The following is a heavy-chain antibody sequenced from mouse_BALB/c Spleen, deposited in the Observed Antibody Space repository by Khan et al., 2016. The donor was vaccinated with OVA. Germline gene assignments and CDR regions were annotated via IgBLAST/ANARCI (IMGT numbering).Heavy chain of an antibody. V-gene: IGHV5-6-3*01. CDR2: IDRNGGST. Sequence: EVQLVESGGGIVQPGGSLKLSCTASRFTFTSYGMSSVRQTPGKSLELVATIDRNGGSTDYPDSLKGRFTISGDNAKNALYLQMRSLKSEDTAMYYCARSAIWGQGTTLTVSS. CDR1: RFTFTSYG. CDR3: ARSAI. D-gene: IGHD2-12*01. J-gene: IGHJ2*01.